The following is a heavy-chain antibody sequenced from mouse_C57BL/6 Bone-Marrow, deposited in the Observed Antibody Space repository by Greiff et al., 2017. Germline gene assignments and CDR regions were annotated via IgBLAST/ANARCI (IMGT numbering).Heavy chain of an antibody. CDR1: GYTFTDYE. D-gene: IGHD5-1*01. J-gene: IGHJ2*01. Sequence: QVQLQQSGAELVRPGASVTLSCKASGYTFTDYEMHWVKQTPVHGLEWIGAIDPETGGTAYNQKFKGKAILTADKSSSTAYMELRSLTSEDSAVYYCTRDECTSGFSSYSFDYWGQGTTLTVSS. CDR3: TRDECTSGFSSYSFDY. V-gene: IGHV1-15*01. CDR2: IDPETGGT.